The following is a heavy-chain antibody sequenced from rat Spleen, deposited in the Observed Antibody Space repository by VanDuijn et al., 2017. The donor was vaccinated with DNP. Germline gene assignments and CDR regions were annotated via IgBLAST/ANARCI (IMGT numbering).Heavy chain of an antibody. CDR2: ISYDGGST. D-gene: IGHD1-11*01. V-gene: IGHV5-20*01. J-gene: IGHJ2*01. Sequence: EVQLVESGGGLVQPGRSLKLSCAASGFTFSNYAMAWVRQAPTKGLEWVASISYDGGSTYYRDSVKGRFTISRDNAKSSLYLQMDSLRSEDTATYYCTTAGAWYFDYWGQGVMVTVSS. CDR1: GFTFSNYA. CDR3: TTAGAWYFDY.